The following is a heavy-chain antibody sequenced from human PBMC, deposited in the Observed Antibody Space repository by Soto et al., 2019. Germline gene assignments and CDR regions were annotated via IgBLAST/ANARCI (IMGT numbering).Heavy chain of an antibody. CDR3: ARDFSDSSGYYPNWFDP. D-gene: IGHD3-22*01. J-gene: IGHJ5*02. Sequence: ASVKVSCKASGYTFTSYGISWVRQAPGQGLEWMGWISAYNGNTNYAQKLQGRVTMTTDTSTSTAYMELRSLRSDDTALYYCARDFSDSSGYYPNWFDPWGQGALVTVSS. CDR2: ISAYNGNT. CDR1: GYTFTSYG. V-gene: IGHV1-18*01.